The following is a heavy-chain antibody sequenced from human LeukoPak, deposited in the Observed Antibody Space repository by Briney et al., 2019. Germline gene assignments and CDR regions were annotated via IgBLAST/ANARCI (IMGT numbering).Heavy chain of an antibody. CDR2: IYYSGST. D-gene: IGHD6-19*01. J-gene: IGHJ4*02. V-gene: IGHV4-59*11. Sequence: SETLSLTCTVSGGSISSHYWSWIRQPPGKGLEWIGYIYYSGSTNYNPSLKSRVTISVDTSKNQFSLKLSSVTAADTAVYYCAREFSSSGWFLYDYWGQGTLVTVSS. CDR3: AREFSSSGWFLYDY. CDR1: GGSISSHY.